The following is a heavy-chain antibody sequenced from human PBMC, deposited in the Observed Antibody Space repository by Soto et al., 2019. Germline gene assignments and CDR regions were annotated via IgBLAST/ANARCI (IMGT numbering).Heavy chain of an antibody. CDR2: INHSGST. CDR3: ARGGYSGYDYGCLDY. J-gene: IGHJ4*02. Sequence: QVQLQQWGAGLLKPSETLSLTCAVYGGSFSGYYWSWIRQPPGKGLEWIGEINHSGSTNYNPSLKSRVTISADTSKNQFSLKMSSVTAADTAVYYCARGGYSGYDYGCLDYWGQGTLVTVSS. CDR1: GGSFSGYY. D-gene: IGHD5-12*01. V-gene: IGHV4-34*01.